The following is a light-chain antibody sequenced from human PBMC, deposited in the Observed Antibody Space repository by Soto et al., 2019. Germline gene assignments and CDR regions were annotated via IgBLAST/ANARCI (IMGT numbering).Light chain of an antibody. J-gene: IGKJ2*01. Sequence: DIQMTQSPSTLSASVGDRVTITCRASQSISSGLAWYQQKPGKAPKLLLYDASSLESEVPSRFSGSGSGTQFTLTISSLQPDDFATYYCQQYNSYSPTCGQGTKLEIK. CDR1: QSISSG. V-gene: IGKV1-5*01. CDR2: DAS. CDR3: QQYNSYSPT.